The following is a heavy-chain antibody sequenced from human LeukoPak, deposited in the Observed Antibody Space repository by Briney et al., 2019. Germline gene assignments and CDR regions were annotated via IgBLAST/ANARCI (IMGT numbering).Heavy chain of an antibody. CDR3: ARVPGDTAMATGY. Sequence: GGSLRLSCAASGFTFSSYSMNWVRQAPGKGLEWVSSISSSSSYIYYADSVKGRFTITRDNAKNSLYLQMNSLRAEDTAVYYCARVPGDTAMATGYWGQGTLVTVSS. D-gene: IGHD5-18*01. CDR1: GFTFSSYS. V-gene: IGHV3-21*01. J-gene: IGHJ4*02. CDR2: ISSSSSYI.